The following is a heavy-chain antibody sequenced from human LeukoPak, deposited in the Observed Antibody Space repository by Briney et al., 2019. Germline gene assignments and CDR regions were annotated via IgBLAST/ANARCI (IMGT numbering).Heavy chain of an antibody. CDR1: GGSISSGSYY. CDR2: IYTSGST. J-gene: IGHJ6*03. D-gene: IGHD4-17*01. Sequence: PSETLSLTCTVSGGSISSGSYYWSWIRQPAGKGLEWIGRIYTSGSTNYNPSLKSRVTISVDTSKNQFSLKLSPVTAADTAVYYCARDGTVTKYYYYYYMDVWGKGTTVTVSS. CDR3: ARDGTVTKYYYYYYMDV. V-gene: IGHV4-61*02.